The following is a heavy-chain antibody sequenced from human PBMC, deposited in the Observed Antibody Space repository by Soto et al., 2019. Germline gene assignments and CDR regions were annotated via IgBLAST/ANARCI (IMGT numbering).Heavy chain of an antibody. CDR2: ISAYNANT. V-gene: IGHV1-18*01. CDR3: AKSAGWYSAIDY. D-gene: IGHD6-19*01. J-gene: IGHJ4*02. CDR1: GGTFSSYA. Sequence: QVQLVQSGAEVKKPGSSVKVSCKASGGTFSSYAISWVRQAPGQGLEWMGGISAYNANTNYAQKLQGRVTMTTDTSTSTAYVELRSLRSDDTALYYCAKSAGWYSAIDYWGQGTLVTVSS.